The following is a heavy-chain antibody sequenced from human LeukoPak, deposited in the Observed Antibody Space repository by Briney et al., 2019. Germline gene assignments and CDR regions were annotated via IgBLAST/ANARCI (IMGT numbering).Heavy chain of an antibody. CDR2: ISGSGGDT. D-gene: IGHD3-10*01. J-gene: IGHJ4*02. Sequence: GGSLRLSCAASGFTFSSFAMSWVRQAPGKGLEWVSAISGSGGDTYYSDSVKGRFTISRDNSKNTLYLQMNSLRAEDTAVYYCAKGSGSYKGIDYWGQGILVTVSS. CDR3: AKGSGSYKGIDY. V-gene: IGHV3-23*01. CDR1: GFTFSSFA.